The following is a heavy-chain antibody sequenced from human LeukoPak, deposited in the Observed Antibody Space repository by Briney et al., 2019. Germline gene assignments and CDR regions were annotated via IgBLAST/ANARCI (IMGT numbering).Heavy chain of an antibody. CDR1: GFTFSNFG. J-gene: IGHJ4*02. D-gene: IGHD4-17*01. V-gene: IGHV3-30*18. Sequence: PGGSLRLSCAASGFTFSNFGLHWVRQAPGKGLEWVAFMSYDGTHKYYSDSVRGRFTISRDNSKNTPFLQMNSLRAEDTAVYYCAKDFGYGDCFDYWGQGTLVTVSS. CDR2: MSYDGTHK. CDR3: AKDFGYGDCFDY.